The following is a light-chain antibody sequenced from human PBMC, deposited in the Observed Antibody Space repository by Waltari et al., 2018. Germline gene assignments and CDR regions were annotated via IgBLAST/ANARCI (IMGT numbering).Light chain of an antibody. CDR2: DVA. Sequence: QSALTQPASVSGSPGQSISVSCTGTSSDVGGYTYVSWYQHHPGKAPKLLIYDVAKRPSGVSDRFSGSKTGNTASLTISGLRAEDEAFYYCSSYSTTSAVVFGGGTKMTVL. CDR1: SSDVGGYTY. CDR3: SSYSTTSAVV. V-gene: IGLV2-14*03. J-gene: IGLJ2*01.